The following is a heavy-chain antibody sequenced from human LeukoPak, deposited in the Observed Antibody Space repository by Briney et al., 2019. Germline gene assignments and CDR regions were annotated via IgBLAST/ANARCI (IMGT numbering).Heavy chain of an antibody. D-gene: IGHD1-1*01. CDR2: IYTSEST. CDR3: ARRRTTGTTGYFDY. V-gene: IGHV4-4*09. CDR1: GGSISTYY. Sequence: SETLSLTCTVSGGSISTYYWSWIRQPPGKGLEWIGYIYTSESTNYNTSLKSRVTISVDTSKNQFSLMLSSVTAADTAFYYCARRRTTGTTGYFDYWGRGVLVTVSS. J-gene: IGHJ4*02.